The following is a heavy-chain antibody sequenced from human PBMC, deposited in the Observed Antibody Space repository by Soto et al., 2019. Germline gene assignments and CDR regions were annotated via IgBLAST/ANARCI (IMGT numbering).Heavy chain of an antibody. D-gene: IGHD3-10*01. J-gene: IGHJ6*02. CDR3: ARDRGVLGVIKPDYYYYYGMDV. CDR1: GGTFSSYA. Sequence: QVQLVQSGAEVKKPGSSVKVSCKASGGTFSSYAISWVRQAPGQGLEWMGGIIPIFGTANYAQKFQGRVTITADESTNTAYMELSSLRSEDTAVYYCARDRGVLGVIKPDYYYYYGMDVWGQGTTVTVSS. V-gene: IGHV1-69*01. CDR2: IIPIFGTA.